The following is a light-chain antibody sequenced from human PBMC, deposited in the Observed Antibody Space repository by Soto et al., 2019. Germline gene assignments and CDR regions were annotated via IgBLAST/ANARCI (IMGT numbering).Light chain of an antibody. CDR1: QRVSSD. V-gene: IGKV3-15*01. CDR2: GAS. J-gene: IGKJ1*01. CDR3: QQYYQWPWT. Sequence: EIVMTQSPATLSVSPGERVTLSCRASQRVSSDLAWYQQKPGQAPRLLIYGASTRATAIPARFSGSGSGTEFTLTISSLQSEDCAPYYCQQYYQWPWTFGQGTKVEIK.